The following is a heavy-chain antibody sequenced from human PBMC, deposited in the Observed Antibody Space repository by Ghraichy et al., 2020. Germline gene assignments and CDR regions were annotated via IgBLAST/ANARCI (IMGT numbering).Heavy chain of an antibody. D-gene: IGHD2-21*02. V-gene: IGHV4-34*01. Sequence: SETLSLTCAVYGGSFSGYYWSWIRQPPGKGLEWIGEINHSGSTNYNPSLKSRVTISVDTSKNQFSLKLTSVTAADTAVYYCAREELGVVTAIPLYYWGQGTLVTVSS. CDR3: AREELGVVTAIPLYY. J-gene: IGHJ4*02. CDR2: INHSGST. CDR1: GGSFSGYY.